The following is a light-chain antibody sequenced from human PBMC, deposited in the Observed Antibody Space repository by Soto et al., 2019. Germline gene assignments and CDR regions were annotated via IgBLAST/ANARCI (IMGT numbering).Light chain of an antibody. Sequence: DIVMTQSPLSLPVTPGEPASISCRSSQSLLHSNGYNCLDWYLQKPGQSPQLLIYLGSNRASGVPDRFSGSGSGTDFTLKISRVEAEDVGVYYCMQALQTPVTFGGWTKVEI. CDR2: LGS. CDR1: QSLLHSNGYNC. J-gene: IGKJ4*01. CDR3: MQALQTPVT. V-gene: IGKV2-28*01.